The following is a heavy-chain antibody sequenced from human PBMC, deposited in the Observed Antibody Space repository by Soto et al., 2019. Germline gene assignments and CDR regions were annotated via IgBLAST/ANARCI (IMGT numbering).Heavy chain of an antibody. CDR1: GFSLTTSGVG. V-gene: IGHV2-5*02. CDR2: IYWDDDK. J-gene: IGHJ4*02. D-gene: IGHD3-10*01. CDR3: AHHPYYGLGSYSFDY. Sequence: QITLKESGPTLVRPTQTLTLTCTFSGFSLTTSGVGVCWLRHPPGKALEWLAVIYWDDDKRYSSSLKSRLTITKDTSKNQVVLTMTNMDPVDTATYYCAHHPYYGLGSYSFDYWGQGTLVTVSS.